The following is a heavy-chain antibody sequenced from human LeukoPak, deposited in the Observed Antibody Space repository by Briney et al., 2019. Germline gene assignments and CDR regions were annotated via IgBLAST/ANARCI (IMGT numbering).Heavy chain of an antibody. CDR3: AKLWSSSRGAFDI. V-gene: IGHV3-23*01. Sequence: GGSLRLSCAASGFTFSTYAMSWVRQAPGKGLEWVSVVTNNGGSTYHADSVKGRFTLSRDNSKNTLYLQMNSLRAEDTAVYYCAKLWSSSRGAFDIWGQGTMVTVSS. J-gene: IGHJ3*02. CDR1: GFTFSTYA. CDR2: VTNNGGST. D-gene: IGHD6-13*01.